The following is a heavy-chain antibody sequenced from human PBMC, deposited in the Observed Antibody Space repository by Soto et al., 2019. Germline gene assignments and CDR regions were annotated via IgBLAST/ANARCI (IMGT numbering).Heavy chain of an antibody. CDR1: GYTFTGYY. CDR2: INPNSGGT. Sequence: GASVKVSCKASGYTFTGYYMHWVRQAPGQGLEWMGWINPNSGGTNYAQKFQGWVTMTRDTSISTAYMELSRLRSDDTVVYYCARDKGPRYDFWSGYFNPPGQRADYYYGMDVWGQGTTVTVSS. CDR3: ARDKGPRYDFWSGYFNPPGQRADYYYGMDV. J-gene: IGHJ6*02. D-gene: IGHD3-3*01. V-gene: IGHV1-2*04.